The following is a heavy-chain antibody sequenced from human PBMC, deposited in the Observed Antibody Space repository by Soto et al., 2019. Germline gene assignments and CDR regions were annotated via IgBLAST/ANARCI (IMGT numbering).Heavy chain of an antibody. V-gene: IGHV3-23*01. D-gene: IGHD2-2*01. CDR1: GFTFGTYA. CDR2: VSGSGHSA. CDR3: AKFSRDSKTNCRSCPTDS. Sequence: GGSLRLSCAASGFTFGTYAMSWVRQAPGKGLEWVSSVSGSGHSAYYVASVEGRFTISRDNSKNTLYLQMNSLRAEDTAVYYCAKFSRDSKTNCRSCPTDSWGQGTLVTVSS. J-gene: IGHJ4*02.